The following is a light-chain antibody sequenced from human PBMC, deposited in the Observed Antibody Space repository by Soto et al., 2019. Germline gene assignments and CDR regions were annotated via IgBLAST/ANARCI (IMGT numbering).Light chain of an antibody. CDR1: SSDVGGYNY. J-gene: IGLJ1*01. CDR3: WSYTTSNTRQIV. Sequence: QSVLTQPASVSGSPGQSITISCTGTSSDVGGYNYVSWYQHHPGKAPKLMIYDVSNRPSGVSNRFSGSKSGNTASLTISGLPPEDEAGYYFWSYTTSNTRQIVFGTGTKLTVL. V-gene: IGLV2-14*03. CDR2: DVS.